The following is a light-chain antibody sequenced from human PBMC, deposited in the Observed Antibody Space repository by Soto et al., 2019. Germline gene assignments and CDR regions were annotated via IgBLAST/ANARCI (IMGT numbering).Light chain of an antibody. J-gene: IGLJ1*01. V-gene: IGLV2-11*01. CDR3: CSYAGSYTYV. CDR2: DVS. CDR1: ISDVGGYNY. Sequence: QSVLTQPRSVSGSPGQSVTISCTVTISDVGGYNYVSWYQQHPGKAPKLMIYDVSKRPSGVPDRFSGSKSGNTASLTISGLQAEDEADYYCCSYAGSYTYVFGTGTKVTV.